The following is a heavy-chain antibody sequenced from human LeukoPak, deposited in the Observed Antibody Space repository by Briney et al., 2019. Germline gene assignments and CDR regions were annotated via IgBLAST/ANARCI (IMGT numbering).Heavy chain of an antibody. CDR2: ISGSGGST. CDR3: AELGITMIGGV. J-gene: IGHJ6*04. Sequence: GGSLRLSCAASGFTFSSHAMSWVRQAPGKGLEWVSAISGSGGSTYYADSVKGRFTISRDNAKNSLYLQMNSLRAEDTAVYYCAELGITMIGGVWGKGTTVTISS. CDR1: GFTFSSHA. V-gene: IGHV3-23*01. D-gene: IGHD3-10*02.